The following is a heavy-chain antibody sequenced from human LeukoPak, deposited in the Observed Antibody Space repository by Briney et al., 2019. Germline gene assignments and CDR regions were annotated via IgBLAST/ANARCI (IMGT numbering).Heavy chain of an antibody. V-gene: IGHV4-34*12. J-gene: IGHJ4*02. CDR2: VIHSGRT. CDR1: GGSLSDYY. D-gene: IGHD5-18*01. CDR3: ARLETAMASYQFDL. Sequence: SDTLSLTCAVSGGSLSDYYWTWIRQTPGKGLEWIGEVIHSGRTNYSPSLESRVTISVDTSKNQFSLKLSSVTAADTAVYFCARLETAMASYQFDLWGQGTLVTVSS.